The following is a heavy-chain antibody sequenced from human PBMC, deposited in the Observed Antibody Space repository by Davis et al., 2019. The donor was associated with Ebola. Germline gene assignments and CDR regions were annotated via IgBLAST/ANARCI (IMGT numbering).Heavy chain of an antibody. CDR2: ISYDGSNK. CDR3: AKRGDYGRGVLDAFDI. V-gene: IGHV3-30*18. Sequence: PGGSLRLSCAASGFTFSSYGMHWVRQAPGKGLEWVAVISYDGSNKYYADSVKGRFTISRDNSKNTLYLQMNSLRAEDTAVYYCAKRGDYGRGVLDAFDIWGQGTMVTVSS. D-gene: IGHD4-17*01. J-gene: IGHJ3*02. CDR1: GFTFSSYG.